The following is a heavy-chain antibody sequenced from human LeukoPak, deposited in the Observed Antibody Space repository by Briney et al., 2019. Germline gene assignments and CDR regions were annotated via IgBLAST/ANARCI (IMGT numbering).Heavy chain of an antibody. D-gene: IGHD3-3*01. CDR2: INPNSGGT. Sequence: ASVKVSCKASGYTFTGYYMHWVRQAPGQGLEWMGWINPNSGGTNYAQKFQGRVTMTRDTSISTAYMELSRLRSDDTAVYYCASLSTYYDFWSGFAGNHDAFDIWGQGTMVTVSS. V-gene: IGHV1-2*02. CDR3: ASLSTYYDFWSGFAGNHDAFDI. J-gene: IGHJ3*02. CDR1: GYTFTGYY.